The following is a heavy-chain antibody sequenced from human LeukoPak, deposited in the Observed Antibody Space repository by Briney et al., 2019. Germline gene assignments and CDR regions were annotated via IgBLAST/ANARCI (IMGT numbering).Heavy chain of an antibody. D-gene: IGHD6-6*01. CDR2: IKQDGSDK. CDR1: GFTFTHFW. Sequence: GGSLRLSCAASGFTFTHFWMSWVRQAPGKGLEWVANIKQDGSDKYYVDSVKGRFTISRDNAKNSLYLQMNSLRAEDTALFYCARDSGYSSSSGFDYWGQGTLVTVPS. CDR3: ARDSGYSSSSGFDY. J-gene: IGHJ4*02. V-gene: IGHV3-7*01.